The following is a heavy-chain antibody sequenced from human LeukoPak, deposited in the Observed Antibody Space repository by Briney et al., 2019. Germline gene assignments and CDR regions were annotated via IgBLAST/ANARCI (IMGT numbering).Heavy chain of an antibody. D-gene: IGHD6-19*01. CDR2: INPNSGGT. V-gene: IGHV1-2*02. Sequence: GASVKVSCKASGYTFTGYYMHWVRQAPGQGLEWIGWINPNSGGTNYAQKFQGRVTMTRDTSISTAYMELSRLRSDDTAVYYCARGEAVAGKGTTWFDPWGQGTLVTVSS. CDR3: ARGEAVAGKGTTWFDP. CDR1: GYTFTGYY. J-gene: IGHJ5*02.